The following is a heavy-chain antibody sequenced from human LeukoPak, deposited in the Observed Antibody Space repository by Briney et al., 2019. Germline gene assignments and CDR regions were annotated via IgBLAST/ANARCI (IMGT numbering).Heavy chain of an antibody. V-gene: IGHV1-69*13. CDR1: GYTFTGYY. D-gene: IGHD3-10*01. J-gene: IGHJ4*02. Sequence: SVKVSCKASGYTFTGYYVHWVRQAPGQGLEWMGGIIPIFGTANYAQKFQGRVTITADEPTSTAYMELSSLRSEDTAVYYCARASSMVRGVKGFISIDYWGQGTLVTVSS. CDR3: ARASSMVRGVKGFISIDY. CDR2: IIPIFGTA.